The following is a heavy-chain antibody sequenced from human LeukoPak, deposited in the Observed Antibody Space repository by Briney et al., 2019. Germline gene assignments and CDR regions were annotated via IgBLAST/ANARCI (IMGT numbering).Heavy chain of an antibody. Sequence: SETLSLTCTVSGGSISSYYWSWIRQPPGKGLEWIGYIYSSGSTNYNPSLKSRVTISVDTSKNQFSLKLSSVTAADTAVYYCASFRGDDAFDIWGQGTMVTVSS. V-gene: IGHV4-59*08. J-gene: IGHJ3*02. CDR3: ASFRGDDAFDI. CDR1: GGSISSYY. D-gene: IGHD2-21*01. CDR2: IYSSGST.